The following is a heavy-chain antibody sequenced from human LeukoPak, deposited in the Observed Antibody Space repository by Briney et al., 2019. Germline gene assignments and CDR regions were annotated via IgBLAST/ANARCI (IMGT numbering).Heavy chain of an antibody. V-gene: IGHV4-34*01. CDR2: INHSGST. CDR1: GGSFSGYY. D-gene: IGHD3-3*01. CDR3: ARTVLRFLEWLLREVYSDY. Sequence: PSETLSLTCAVYGGSFSGYYWSWIRQPPGKGLEWIGEINHSGSTNYNPSLKSRVTISVDTSKNQFSLKLSSVTAADTAVYYCARTVLRFLEWLLREVYSDYWGQGTLVTVSS. J-gene: IGHJ4*02.